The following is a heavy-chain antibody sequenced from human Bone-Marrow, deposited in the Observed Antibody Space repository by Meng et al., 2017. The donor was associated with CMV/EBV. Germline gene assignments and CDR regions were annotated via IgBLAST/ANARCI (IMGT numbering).Heavy chain of an antibody. CDR2: ISSSSSYI. CDR1: GFTFSSYS. Sequence: GGSLRLSCAASGFTFSSYSMNWVRQAPGKGLEWVSSISSSSSYIYYADSVKGRFTISRDNAKNSLYLQMNSLRAEDTAVYYCARDPLPSSDYGDPDGDYWGQGTLVTVSS. CDR3: ARDPLPSSDYGDPDGDY. D-gene: IGHD4-17*01. J-gene: IGHJ4*02. V-gene: IGHV3-21*01.